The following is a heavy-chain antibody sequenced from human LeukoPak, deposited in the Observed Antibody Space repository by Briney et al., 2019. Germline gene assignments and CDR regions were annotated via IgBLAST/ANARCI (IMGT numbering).Heavy chain of an antibody. J-gene: IGHJ4*02. CDR1: GGTFSSYA. CDR2: IIPIFGTA. Sequence: SVKVSCKASGGTFSSYAISWVRQAPGQGLEWMGGIIPIFGTANYAQKFQGRVIMTRDTSTSTVYMDLSNLRSEDTAVYYCARDGTHYYEHSGYYPRYWGQGTLVTVSS. CDR3: ARDGTHYYEHSGYYPRY. D-gene: IGHD3-22*01. V-gene: IGHV1-69*05.